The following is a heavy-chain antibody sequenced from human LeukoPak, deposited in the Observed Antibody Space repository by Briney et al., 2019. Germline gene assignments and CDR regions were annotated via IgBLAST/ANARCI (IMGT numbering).Heavy chain of an antibody. CDR3: ARDAGSSTSSGKYYYYYGMDV. CDR1: GFTFSSYA. D-gene: IGHD2-2*01. V-gene: IGHV3-30-3*01. Sequence: GGSPRLSCAASGFTFSSYAMHWVRQAPGKGLEWVAVISYDGSNKYYADSVKGRFTISRDNSKNTLYLQMNSLRAEDTAVHYCARDAGSSTSSGKYYYYYGMDVWGQGTTVTVSS. CDR2: ISYDGSNK. J-gene: IGHJ6*02.